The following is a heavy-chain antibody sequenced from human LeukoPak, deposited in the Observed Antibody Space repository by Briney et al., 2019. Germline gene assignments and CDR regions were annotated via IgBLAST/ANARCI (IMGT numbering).Heavy chain of an antibody. CDR3: SRQGGYYDSSGSVDY. Sequence: SETLSLTCSVSGGSISSSSHYWGWIRQSPGKGLEWIGSFYYSATSYYNPSLKSRVIISADTSKNQFTLNLSSVTAADTAVYYCSRQGGYYDSSGSVDYWGPGTLVTVSS. CDR2: FYYSATS. J-gene: IGHJ4*02. D-gene: IGHD3-22*01. CDR1: GGSISSSSHY. V-gene: IGHV4-39*01.